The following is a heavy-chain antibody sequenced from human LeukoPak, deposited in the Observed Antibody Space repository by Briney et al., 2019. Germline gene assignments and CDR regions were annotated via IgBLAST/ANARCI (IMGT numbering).Heavy chain of an antibody. Sequence: SVKVSCKASGGTFSSYVISWVRQAPGQGLEWMGGIIPIFGTANYAQKFQGRVTITADESTSTAYMELSSLRSEDTAVYYCARDLYGDYEELDYWGQGTLVTVSS. V-gene: IGHV1-69*13. D-gene: IGHD4-17*01. CDR3: ARDLYGDYEELDY. CDR2: IIPIFGTA. J-gene: IGHJ4*02. CDR1: GGTFSSYV.